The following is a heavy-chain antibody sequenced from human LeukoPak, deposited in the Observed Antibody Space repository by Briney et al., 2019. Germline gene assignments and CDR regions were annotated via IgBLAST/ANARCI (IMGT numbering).Heavy chain of an antibody. V-gene: IGHV1-8*03. Sequence: GASVKVSCKASGYTFTTYDIHWVRQATGQGLEWVGWMNPDSGNTGYAQKFQGRLTITRNTSIGTAYMELSSLRSEDTAVYYCARVGELRSFDWLSPYYFDSWGQGTLVTVSS. J-gene: IGHJ4*02. D-gene: IGHD3-9*01. CDR3: ARVGELRSFDWLSPYYFDS. CDR2: MNPDSGNT. CDR1: GYTFTTYD.